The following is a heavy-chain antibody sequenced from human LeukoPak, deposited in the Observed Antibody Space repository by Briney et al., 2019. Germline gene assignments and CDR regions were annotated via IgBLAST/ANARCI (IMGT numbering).Heavy chain of an antibody. V-gene: IGHV4-59*01. D-gene: IGHD1-20*01. J-gene: IGHJ5*02. CDR2: IYYSGST. CDR3: ARTITGSSFDP. CDR1: GGSISSYY. Sequence: SETLSLICTVSGGSISSYYWSWIRQPPGKGLEWIGYIYYSGSTNYNPSLKSRVTISVDTSKNQFSLKLSSVTAADTAVYYCARTITGSSFDPWGQGTLVTVSS.